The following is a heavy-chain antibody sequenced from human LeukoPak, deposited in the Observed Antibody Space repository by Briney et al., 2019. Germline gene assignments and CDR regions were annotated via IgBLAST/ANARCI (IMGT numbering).Heavy chain of an antibody. CDR1: GGSISSYY. Sequence: SETLSLTCTVSGGSISSYYWSWIRQPPGKGLEWIGYIYYTGSSNYNPSLKSRVTISIDTSKNQFSLKLSSVTAADTAVYYCARDQGSDYGDYVLDYWGQGTLVTVSS. J-gene: IGHJ4*02. CDR3: ARDQGSDYGDYVLDY. V-gene: IGHV4-59*12. D-gene: IGHD4-17*01. CDR2: IYYTGSS.